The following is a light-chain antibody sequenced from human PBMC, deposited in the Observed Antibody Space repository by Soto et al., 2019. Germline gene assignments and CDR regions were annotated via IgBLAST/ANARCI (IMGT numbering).Light chain of an antibody. CDR1: QSVSSN. CDR3: QQYNNWPPWT. J-gene: IGKJ1*01. V-gene: IGKV3-15*01. Sequence: EILMTQSPATLSVSPGERATLSCRASQSVSSNLAWHQQKPGQAPRLLIYGASTRATGIPARFSGSGSGTEFTLTISSLQSEDFAVYYCQQYNNWPPWTFGQGTKVDIK. CDR2: GAS.